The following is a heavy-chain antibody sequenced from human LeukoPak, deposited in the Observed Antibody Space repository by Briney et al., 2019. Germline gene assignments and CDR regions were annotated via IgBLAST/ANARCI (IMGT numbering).Heavy chain of an antibody. CDR2: ISGSGGST. CDR3: ARRGIVATIGGNWFDP. J-gene: IGHJ5*02. Sequence: AGGSLRLSCAASGFTFSSYAMSWVRQAPGKGLEWVSAISGSGGSTYYADSVKGRFTISRDNSKNTLYLQMNSLRAEDTAVYYCARRGIVATIGGNWFDPWGQGTLVTVSS. D-gene: IGHD5-12*01. CDR1: GFTFSSYA. V-gene: IGHV3-23*01.